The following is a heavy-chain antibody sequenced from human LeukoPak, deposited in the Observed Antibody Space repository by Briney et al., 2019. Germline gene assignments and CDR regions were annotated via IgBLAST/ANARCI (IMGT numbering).Heavy chain of an antibody. CDR1: GYTFTGYY. CDR2: INPNSGGT. Sequence: ASVKVSCKASGYTFTGYYMHWVRQAPGQGLEWMGRINPNSGGTNYAQKFQGRVTMTRDTSISTAYMELSRLRSDDTAVYYCARGARPDGYNLRIDYWGQGTLVTGSS. D-gene: IGHD5-24*01. V-gene: IGHV1-2*06. CDR3: ARGARPDGYNLRIDY. J-gene: IGHJ4*02.